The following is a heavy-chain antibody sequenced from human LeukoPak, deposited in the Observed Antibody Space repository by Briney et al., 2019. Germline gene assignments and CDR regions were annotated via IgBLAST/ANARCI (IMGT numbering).Heavy chain of an antibody. D-gene: IGHD1-20*01. J-gene: IGHJ4*02. Sequence: PGGSLRLSCAASGVTFSSYAMSWVRQAPGKGLEWVSGISDSGGNTYHADSVKGRFTISRDTSKSTVYLQMNSLRAEDTAVYYCARSMYSWGPFDYWGQGTLVTVSS. CDR3: ARSMYSWGPFDY. V-gene: IGHV3-23*01. CDR2: ISDSGGNT. CDR1: GVTFSSYA.